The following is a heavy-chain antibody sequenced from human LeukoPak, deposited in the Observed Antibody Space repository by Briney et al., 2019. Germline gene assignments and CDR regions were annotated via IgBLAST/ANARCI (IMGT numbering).Heavy chain of an antibody. D-gene: IGHD2-8*01. J-gene: IGHJ6*03. Sequence: SETLSLTCTVPGGSISSGDYYWSWIRQPPGKGLEWIGYIYYSGSTYYNPSLKSRVTISVDTSKNQFSLKLSSVTAADTAVYYCAREVVLMVYANYYMDVWGKGTTVTVSS. CDR1: GGSISSGDYY. CDR3: AREVVLMVYANYYMDV. V-gene: IGHV4-30-4*08. CDR2: IYYSGST.